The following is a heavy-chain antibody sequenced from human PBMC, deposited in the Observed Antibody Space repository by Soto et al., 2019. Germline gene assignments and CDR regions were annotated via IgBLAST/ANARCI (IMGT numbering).Heavy chain of an antibody. CDR2: MNRDGSEK. CDR1: GFTFSSYW. V-gene: IGHV3-7*01. D-gene: IGHD3-3*01. CDR3: GRDAGRRFDY. J-gene: IGHJ4*02. Sequence: EVQLVESGGGLVQPGGSLRLSCAASGFTFSSYWMTWARQAPGKGLEWVASMNRDGSEKRYVDSVEGRFTISRDNAKNSLFVQMTSLSPDDTGVYYCGRDAGRRFDYWGQGSLVTVSS.